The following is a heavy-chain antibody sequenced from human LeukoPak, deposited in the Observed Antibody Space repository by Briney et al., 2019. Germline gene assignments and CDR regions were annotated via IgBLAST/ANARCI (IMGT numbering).Heavy chain of an antibody. CDR1: GGSFSGYY. V-gene: IGHV4-34*01. CDR3: ARGSGCYSGYVYWFDP. J-gene: IGHJ5*02. Sequence: SETLSLTCAVYGGSFSGYYWSWIRQPPGKGLEWIGEINHSGSTNYNPSLKSRVTISVDTSKNQFSLKLSSVTAADTAVYYCARGSGCYSGYVYWFDPWGQGTLVTVSS. CDR2: INHSGST. D-gene: IGHD5-12*01.